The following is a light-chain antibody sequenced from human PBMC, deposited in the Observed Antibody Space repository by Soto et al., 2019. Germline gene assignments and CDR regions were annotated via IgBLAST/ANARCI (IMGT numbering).Light chain of an antibody. Sequence: EIVLTQSPGTLSLSPGERATLSCRATQSVSSSYLAWYQQKPGQAPRLLIYGSSSRASGFPDRFSGSGSGKDFTLTISRLEPEDFAVYYCQQYGSSLWTFGQGTKVEIK. J-gene: IGKJ1*01. V-gene: IGKV3-20*01. CDR1: QSVSSSY. CDR3: QQYGSSLWT. CDR2: GSS.